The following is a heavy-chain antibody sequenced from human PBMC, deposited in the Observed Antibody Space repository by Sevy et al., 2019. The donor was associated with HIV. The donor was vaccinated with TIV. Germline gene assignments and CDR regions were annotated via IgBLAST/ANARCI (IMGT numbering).Heavy chain of an antibody. Sequence: ASVKVACKASGYTFTSYYMHWVRQAPGQGLEWMGMINPSGGSTSYAQKFQGRVTMTRDTSTSTVYMELSSLRSEDTAVYYCARDTPYDSSGLRSNWFDPWGQGTLVTVSS. CDR2: INPSGGST. D-gene: IGHD3-22*01. J-gene: IGHJ5*02. CDR3: ARDTPYDSSGLRSNWFDP. V-gene: IGHV1-46*01. CDR1: GYTFTSYY.